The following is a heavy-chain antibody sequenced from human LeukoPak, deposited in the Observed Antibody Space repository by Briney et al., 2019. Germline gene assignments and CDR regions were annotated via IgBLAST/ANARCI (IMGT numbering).Heavy chain of an antibody. Sequence: SETLSLTRTVYGGSFSGYYWSWIRQPAGKGLEWIGRIYTSGSTNYNPSLKSRVTMSVDTSKNQFSLKLSSVTAADTAVYYCARDFLAVVVPAAMGAGWFDPWGQGTLVTVSS. J-gene: IGHJ5*02. CDR3: ARDFLAVVVPAAMGAGWFDP. V-gene: IGHV4-4*07. CDR2: IYTSGST. CDR1: GGSFSGYY. D-gene: IGHD2-2*01.